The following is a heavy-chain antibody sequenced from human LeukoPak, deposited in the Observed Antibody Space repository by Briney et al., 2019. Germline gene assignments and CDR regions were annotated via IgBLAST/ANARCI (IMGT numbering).Heavy chain of an antibody. CDR3: ARNCSTTTCPLGH. D-gene: IGHD2-2*01. CDR1: GFTFSSYW. Sequence: GGSLRLSCAASGFTFSSYWMTWVRQAPGKGLEWVANIKQDGSKKYYVDSVKGRFTISRDDAKNSLYLQMNSLRAEDTAVYYCARNCSTTTCPLGHWGQGTLVTVSP. J-gene: IGHJ4*02. V-gene: IGHV3-7*01. CDR2: IKQDGSKK.